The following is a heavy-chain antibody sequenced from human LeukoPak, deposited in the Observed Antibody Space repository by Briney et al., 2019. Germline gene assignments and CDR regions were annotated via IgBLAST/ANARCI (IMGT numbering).Heavy chain of an antibody. Sequence: GGSLRLSCAASGFTVSSNYMSWVRQAPGKGLEWVSVIYSGGSTYYADSVKGRFTISRDNSKNTLYLQMNSLRAEDTAVYYCARVYTTSSSWYGDFDYWGQGTLVTVSS. CDR2: IYSGGST. CDR3: ARVYTTSSSWYGDFDY. V-gene: IGHV3-53*01. J-gene: IGHJ4*02. D-gene: IGHD6-13*01. CDR1: GFTVSSNY.